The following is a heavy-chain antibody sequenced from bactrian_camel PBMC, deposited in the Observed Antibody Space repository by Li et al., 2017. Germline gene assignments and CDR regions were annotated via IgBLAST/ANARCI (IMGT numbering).Heavy chain of an antibody. D-gene: IGHD2*01. CDR1: GEIFTTCG. Sequence: HVQLVESGGGSVQAGGSLKLSCATSGEIFTTCGMGWFRQAPGKAREMVSTISSDGRTYYADSVKGRFTTSRDNANNTLRLQMNGLSPEDTAVYYCAADLGWCGSRPLQREFRNWGQGTQVTVS. J-gene: IGHJ4*01. CDR2: ISSDGRT. CDR3: AADLGWCGSRPLQREFRN. V-gene: IGHV3S53*01.